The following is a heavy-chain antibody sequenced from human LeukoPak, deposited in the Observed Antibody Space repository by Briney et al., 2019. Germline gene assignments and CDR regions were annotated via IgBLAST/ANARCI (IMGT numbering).Heavy chain of an antibody. J-gene: IGHJ1*01. CDR2: INPNSGGT. Sequence: APVTVSCKASGYTFTVYYMHWVRQAPGQGLEWMGRINPNSGGTNYAQKFQGRVTMTRDTSISTAYMELSRLRSDDTAVYYCARGYRTVGAIEYFQHWGQGTLVTVSS. D-gene: IGHD1-26*01. CDR1: GYTFTVYY. CDR3: ARGYRTVGAIEYFQH. V-gene: IGHV1-2*06.